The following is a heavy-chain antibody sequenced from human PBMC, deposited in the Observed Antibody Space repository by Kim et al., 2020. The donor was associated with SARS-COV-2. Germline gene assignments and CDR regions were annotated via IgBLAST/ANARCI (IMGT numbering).Heavy chain of an antibody. D-gene: IGHD1-26*01. V-gene: IGHV1-69*13. CDR1: GGTFSSYA. J-gene: IGHJ4*02. CDR2: IIPIFGTA. Sequence: SVKVSCKASGGTFSSYAISWVRQAPGQGLEWMGGIIPIFGTANYAQKFQGRVTITADESTSTAYMELSSLRSEDTAVYYCARGIVGATTLFDYWGQGTLVTVSS. CDR3: ARGIVGATTLFDY.